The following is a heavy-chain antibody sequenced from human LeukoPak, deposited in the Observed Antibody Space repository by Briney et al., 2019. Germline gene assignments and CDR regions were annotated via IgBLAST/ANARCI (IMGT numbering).Heavy chain of an antibody. CDR2: VHGCGAST. D-gene: IGHD1-1*01. CDR3: AKVAGNVRAPCFDH. Sequence: PGGSLRLSSVASGFNLPGYAIGWVRQAPGKGLGWDSAVHGCGASTNYAADVKGQFNISRDNSKNTLYLQMNSLGAEDTAVYYCAKVAGNVRAPCFDHWGQGTLVTVSS. V-gene: IGHV3-23*01. J-gene: IGHJ4*02. CDR1: GFNLPGYA.